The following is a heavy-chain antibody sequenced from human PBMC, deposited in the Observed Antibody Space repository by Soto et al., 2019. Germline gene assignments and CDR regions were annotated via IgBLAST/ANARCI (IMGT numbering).Heavy chain of an antibody. CDR2: IYYSGGT. J-gene: IGHJ5*02. Sequence: QVQLQESGPGLVKPSQTLSLTCTVSGGSISSGDYYWSWIRQPPGKGLEWIGFIYYSGGTYYKPSLKSRVTISVDTSTNKFSLNLSSVTAADTAVYYCARASTGELWVYANWFDPWGPGTLVTVSS. V-gene: IGHV4-30-4*01. CDR1: GGSISSGDYY. D-gene: IGHD3-16*01. CDR3: ARASTGELWVYANWFDP.